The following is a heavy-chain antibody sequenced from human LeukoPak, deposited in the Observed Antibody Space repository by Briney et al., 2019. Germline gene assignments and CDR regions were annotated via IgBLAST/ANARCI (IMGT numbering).Heavy chain of an antibody. J-gene: IGHJ2*01. V-gene: IGHV4-34*01. CDR1: GGSFSGYY. Sequence: PSETLSLTCAVYGGSFSGYYWSWIRQPPGKGLEWIGEINHSGSTNYNPSLKSRVTISVDTSKNQFSLKLSSVTAADTAVYYCARTKFESSTRYFDLWGRGTLVTVSS. CDR2: INHSGST. CDR3: ARTKFESSTRYFDL.